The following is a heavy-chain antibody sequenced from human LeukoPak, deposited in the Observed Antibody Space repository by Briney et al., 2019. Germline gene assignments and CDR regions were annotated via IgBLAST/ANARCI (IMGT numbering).Heavy chain of an antibody. J-gene: IGHJ6*03. CDR1: GGSISSYY. V-gene: IGHV4-4*09. Sequence: SETLSLTCTVSGGSISSYYWNWLRQPPGKGLEWIAYIYTSGSTNYNPSLKSRVTISADTSKSQFSLRLSSVTAADTAVYYCARLDLGGYYSFFYYHMDVWGRGTTVIVSS. CDR3: ARLDLGGYYSFFYYHMDV. CDR2: IYTSGST. D-gene: IGHD3-22*01.